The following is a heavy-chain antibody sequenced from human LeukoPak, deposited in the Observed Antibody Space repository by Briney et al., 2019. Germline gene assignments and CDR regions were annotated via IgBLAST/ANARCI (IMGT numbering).Heavy chain of an antibody. CDR1: GFTVRSNY. J-gene: IGHJ6*03. V-gene: IGHV3-20*04. CDR3: ARGGGDGGSYWGGYYYYYYMDV. D-gene: IGHD1-26*01. Sequence: GGSLRLSCAASGFTVRSNYMSWVRQAPGKGLEWVSGINWNGGSTGYADSVKGRFTISRENAKNSLYLQMNSLRAEDTALYYCARGGGDGGSYWGGYYYYYYMDVWGKGTTVTVSS. CDR2: INWNGGST.